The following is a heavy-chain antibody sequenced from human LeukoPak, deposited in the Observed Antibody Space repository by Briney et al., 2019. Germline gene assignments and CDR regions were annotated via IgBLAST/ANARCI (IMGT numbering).Heavy chain of an antibody. CDR2: ISSYGDST. CDR1: GFTFSSHS. Sequence: GSLRLSCGGSGFTFSSHSIHWGRQAPGKGLGYFSAISSYGDSTYYADSVKGRFTISRDNSKKTLYLEMGSLRAEDMAVYYCARGNRGNYYYGMDVWGQGTTVTVSS. CDR3: ARGNRGNYYYGMDV. V-gene: IGHV3-64*02. J-gene: IGHJ6*02.